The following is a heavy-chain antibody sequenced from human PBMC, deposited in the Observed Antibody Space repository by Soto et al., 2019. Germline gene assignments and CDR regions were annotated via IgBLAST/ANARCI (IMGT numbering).Heavy chain of an antibody. J-gene: IGHJ4*02. CDR2: INPNSGGT. CDR1: GYTFTGYY. CDR3: ARGAGLVVPDY. V-gene: IGHV1-2*04. D-gene: IGHD2-15*01. Sequence: QVQLVQSGAEVKKPGASVKVSCKASGYTFTGYYMHWVRQAPGQGLEWMGWINPNSGGTNYAQKLQGWVTMTGDTSISTAYMELSRLRSDDTAVYYCARGAGLVVPDYWGQGTLVTVSS.